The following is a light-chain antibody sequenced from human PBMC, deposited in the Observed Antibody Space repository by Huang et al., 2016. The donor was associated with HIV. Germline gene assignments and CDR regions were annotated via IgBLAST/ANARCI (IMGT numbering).Light chain of an antibody. CDR3: QQSYATPYS. J-gene: IGKJ2*03. V-gene: IGKV1-39*01. Sequence: DIQMTQSPSALSASVGDRVTITCRAIQTIASYLNCYQQKPGKAPTLLVYSASTVQRGVQSRFSGSGYGTDVTLTISSLQPEDLAIYYCQQSYATPYSFGQGTKLEIK. CDR1: QTIASY. CDR2: SAS.